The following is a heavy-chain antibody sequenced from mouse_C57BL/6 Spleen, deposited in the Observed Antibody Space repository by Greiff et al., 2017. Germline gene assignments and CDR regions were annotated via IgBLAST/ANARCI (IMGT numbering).Heavy chain of an antibody. Sequence: VQLQQSGAELVKPGASVKLSCKASGYTFTSYWMHWVKQRPGQGLEWIGMIHPNSGSTNYNEKFKSKATLTVDKSSSTAYMQLSSLTSEDSAVYYCARRYYDSYYFDYWGQGTTLTVSS. CDR2: IHPNSGST. J-gene: IGHJ2*01. V-gene: IGHV1-64*01. CDR3: ARRYYDSYYFDY. D-gene: IGHD2-4*01. CDR1: GYTFTSYW.